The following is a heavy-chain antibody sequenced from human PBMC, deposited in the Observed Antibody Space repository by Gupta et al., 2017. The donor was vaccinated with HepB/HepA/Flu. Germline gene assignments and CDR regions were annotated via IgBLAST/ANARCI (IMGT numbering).Heavy chain of an antibody. CDR1: GFPFSSYA. CDR3: AKGARSSGIYHFDY. J-gene: IGHJ4*02. CDR2: ITGSGGTK. V-gene: IGHV3-23*01. D-gene: IGHD1-26*01. Sequence: EVQLLESGGGLVQPGGSLRLSCVASGFPFSSYAMSWVRQAPGKGLEGVSAITGSGGTKYYTDARKGRFTISRDNSKNTLYLQMNSLRAEETAVYYCAKGARSSGIYHFDYGCQVTLVTVSS.